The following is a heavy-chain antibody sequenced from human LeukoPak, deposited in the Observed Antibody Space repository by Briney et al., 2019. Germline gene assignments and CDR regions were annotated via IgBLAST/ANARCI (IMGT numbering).Heavy chain of an antibody. J-gene: IGHJ4*02. CDR2: ISGSGGST. V-gene: IGHV3-23*01. CDR1: GFTFSSYA. CDR3: AKDTMVRGVIIPFDY. D-gene: IGHD3-10*01. Sequence: GGSLRLSCAASGFTFSSYAMSWVRQAPWKGLEWVSAISGSGGSTYYADSVKGRFTISRDNSKNTLYLQMNSLRAEDTAVYYCAKDTMVRGVIIPFDYWGQGTLVTVSS.